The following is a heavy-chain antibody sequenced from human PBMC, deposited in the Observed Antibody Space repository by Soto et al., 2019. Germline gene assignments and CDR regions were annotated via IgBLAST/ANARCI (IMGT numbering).Heavy chain of an antibody. CDR3: ARGPNGWFGYDY. D-gene: IGHD3-10*01. CDR2: INSDARTT. CDR1: GFTFSTSW. V-gene: IGHV3-74*01. J-gene: IGHJ4*01. Sequence: EVQLVESGGGLVQPGGSLRLSCAASGFTFSTSWMHWVRQAAGKGLVWVSRINSDARTTNYADTVKGQFTISRDNAKNTLYLPMDSMTAEDTAVYYCARGPNGWFGYDYWGHGTLVTVSS.